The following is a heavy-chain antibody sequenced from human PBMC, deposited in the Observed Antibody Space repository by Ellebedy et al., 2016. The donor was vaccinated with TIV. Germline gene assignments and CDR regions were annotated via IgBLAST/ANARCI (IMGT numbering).Heavy chain of an antibody. CDR3: VRRRGSNGRNGLGWFES. J-gene: IGHJ5*01. CDR1: GYSFSTNW. V-gene: IGHV5-51*01. D-gene: IGHD1-14*01. CDR2: KYPGDSDV. Sequence: PGGSLRLSCEGSGYSFSTNWIARVRQMPGKGLEWMGVKYPGDSDVRYSQSFQGQVTMSADTSISTAFLRWSSLKASDTAMYYCVRRRGSNGRNGLGWFESWGQGTQVTVSS.